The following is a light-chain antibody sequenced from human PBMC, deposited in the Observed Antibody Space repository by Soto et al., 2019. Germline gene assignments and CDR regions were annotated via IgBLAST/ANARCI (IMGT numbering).Light chain of an antibody. V-gene: IGLV2-14*01. CDR3: SSYTSNNHVI. CDR1: SSDIGAYDY. CDR2: EVS. Sequence: QSVLTQPASLSGSPGQSITISCTGTSSDIGAYDYVSWYQQHPGKAPKLIIFEVSKRPSGVSNRFSGSKSGDTASLTISWLQAEDEADYYCSSYTSNNHVIFGGGTKLTVL. J-gene: IGLJ2*01.